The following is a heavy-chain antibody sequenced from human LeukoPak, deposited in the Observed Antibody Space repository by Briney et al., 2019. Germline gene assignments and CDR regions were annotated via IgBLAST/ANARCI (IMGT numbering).Heavy chain of an antibody. D-gene: IGHD5/OR15-5a*01. Sequence: GGSLRLSCAASGFTFSTCAMSWVRQTPGKGLEWVSVVSGGGSSAYYADSVRGRFTVSRDNSKNTVYLQMNSLRAEDTALYYCAKASRSTAPYYFDFWGQGTLVTVSS. CDR2: VSGGGSSA. J-gene: IGHJ4*02. V-gene: IGHV3-23*01. CDR3: AKASRSTAPYYFDF. CDR1: GFTFSTCA.